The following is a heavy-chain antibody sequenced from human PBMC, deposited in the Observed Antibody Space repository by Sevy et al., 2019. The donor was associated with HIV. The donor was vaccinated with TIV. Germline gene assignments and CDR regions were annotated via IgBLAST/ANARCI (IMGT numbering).Heavy chain of an antibody. CDR3: ARDRAYSALDY. Sequence: GGSLRLSCVASGFTFSDSWMTWVRQAPWKGLERIAFINEDGSRLGYVDSVRGRFTISRENTMNSLYLQMNSLRAEDTAVYFCARDRAYSALDYWGQGTLVTVSS. CDR2: INEDGSRL. D-gene: IGHD5-18*01. CDR1: GFTFSDSW. V-gene: IGHV3-7*01. J-gene: IGHJ4*02.